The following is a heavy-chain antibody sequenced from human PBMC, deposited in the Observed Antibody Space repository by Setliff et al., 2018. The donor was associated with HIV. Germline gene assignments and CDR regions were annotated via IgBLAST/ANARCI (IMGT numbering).Heavy chain of an antibody. D-gene: IGHD4-17*01. J-gene: IGHJ3*02. V-gene: IGHV3-48*03. Sequence: GGSLRLSCAASGFTFSNYEMNWVRQAPGKGLEWVSYISSSGTTIYYADSVKGRFTISRDNAKNSLYLQMNSLRAEDTAVYYCASGREQGLRHAFDIWGQGAMVTVSS. CDR3: ASGREQGLRHAFDI. CDR2: ISSSGTTI. CDR1: GFTFSNYE.